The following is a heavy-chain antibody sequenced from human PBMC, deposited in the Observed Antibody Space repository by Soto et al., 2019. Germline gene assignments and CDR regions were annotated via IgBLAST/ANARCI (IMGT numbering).Heavy chain of an antibody. J-gene: IGHJ5*01. CDR3: ARDPDYYDSTTPEFVVFHS. V-gene: IGHV3-30-3*01. D-gene: IGHD3-22*01. CDR2: ISYDGSNK. Sequence: PGGSLRLSCAASGFTFSSYAMHWVRQAPGKGLEWVAVISYDGSNKYYADSVKGRFTISRDNSKNTLYLQMNSLRAEDTAVYYCARDPDYYDSTTPEFVVFHSWGHGPLVTVSS. CDR1: GFTFSSYA.